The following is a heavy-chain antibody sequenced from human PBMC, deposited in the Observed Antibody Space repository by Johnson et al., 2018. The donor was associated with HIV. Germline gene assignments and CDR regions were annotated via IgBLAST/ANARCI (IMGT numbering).Heavy chain of an antibody. CDR1: GFTVSSNY. CDR3: AKTYYYDSSGSRAFDI. V-gene: IGHV3-53*01. D-gene: IGHD3-22*01. CDR2: IYSGGST. J-gene: IGHJ3*02. Sequence: EVQLVESGGGLIQPGGSLRLSCAASGFTVSSNYMSWVRQAPGKGLEWVSAIYSGGSTYYTDSVKGRFTVSRDSSKNKLYLQMNSLRAEDTAVYYCAKTYYYDSSGSRAFDIWGQGTIVSVSS.